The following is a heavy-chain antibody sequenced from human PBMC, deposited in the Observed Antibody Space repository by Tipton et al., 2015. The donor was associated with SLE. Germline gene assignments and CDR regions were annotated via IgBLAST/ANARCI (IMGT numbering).Heavy chain of an antibody. V-gene: IGHV4-4*02. CDR1: GGTIRSSNW. CDR2: IHHSGST. Sequence: TLSLTCAVSGGTIRSSNWWSWVRQPPGKGLEGIGEIHHSGSTNSNPSLKSRVTISVDKSKNQFFLKLSSVTAADTAVYYCARHCAGGGCHGPFDFWGQGTVVTVSS. J-gene: IGHJ3*01. CDR3: ARHCAGGGCHGPFDF. D-gene: IGHD2-8*02.